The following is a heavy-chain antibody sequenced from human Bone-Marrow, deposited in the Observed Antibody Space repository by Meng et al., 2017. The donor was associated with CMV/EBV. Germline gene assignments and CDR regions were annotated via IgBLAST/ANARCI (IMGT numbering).Heavy chain of an antibody. CDR2: INGDGSDK. J-gene: IGHJ6*02. V-gene: IGHV3-7*01. CDR3: VPHDCGMDV. CDR1: GFTFRNYW. Sequence: GGSLRLSCAASGFTFRNYWMSWVRQAPGKGLEWVANINGDGSDKGYVDSVKGRFTISRENAMNSLYMEMNSLRPEDTAVYYCVPHDCGMDVWGQGTTVTVSS.